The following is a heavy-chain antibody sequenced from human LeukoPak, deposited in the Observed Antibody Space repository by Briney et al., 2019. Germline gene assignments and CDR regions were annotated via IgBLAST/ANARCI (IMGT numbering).Heavy chain of an antibody. V-gene: IGHV4-34*01. CDR1: GGSFSGYY. CDR2: INHSGST. D-gene: IGHD4-17*01. Sequence: PSETLSLTCAVYGGSFSGYYWGWIRQPPGKRLEWIGEINHSGSTNYNPSLKSRVTISVDTSKNQFSLELSSVTAADTAVYYCARRLTTVTTHYYYYYGMDVWGEGNTVTVSS. CDR3: ARRLTTVTTHYYYYYGMDV. J-gene: IGHJ6*04.